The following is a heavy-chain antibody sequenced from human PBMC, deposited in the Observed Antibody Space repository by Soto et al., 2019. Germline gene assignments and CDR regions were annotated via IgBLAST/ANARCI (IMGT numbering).Heavy chain of an antibody. J-gene: IGHJ4*02. Sequence: GPSVKVSCKASGYTFTGYYMHWVRQAPGQGLEWMGWINPNSGGTNYAQKFQGWVTMTRDTSISTAYMELSRLRSDDTAVYYCARGGYDFWSGYYTFDYWGQGTLVTVSS. CDR3: ARGGYDFWSGYYTFDY. CDR2: INPNSGGT. D-gene: IGHD3-3*01. CDR1: GYTFTGYY. V-gene: IGHV1-2*04.